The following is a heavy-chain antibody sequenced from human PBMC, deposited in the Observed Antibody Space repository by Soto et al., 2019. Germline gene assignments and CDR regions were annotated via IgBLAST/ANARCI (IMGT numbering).Heavy chain of an antibody. CDR2: IYSGGST. Sequence: GGSLRLSCAASGFTVSSNYMSWVRQAPGKGLEWVSVIYSGGSTYYADSVKGRFTISRDNSKNTLYLQMNSLRAEDTAVYYCARDHPRAAATDYWGQGTLVTVSS. D-gene: IGHD6-13*01. CDR1: GFTVSSNY. CDR3: ARDHPRAAATDY. J-gene: IGHJ4*02. V-gene: IGHV3-66*01.